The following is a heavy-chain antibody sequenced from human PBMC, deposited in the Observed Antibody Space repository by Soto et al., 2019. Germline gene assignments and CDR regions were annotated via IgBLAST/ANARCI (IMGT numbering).Heavy chain of an antibody. D-gene: IGHD3-10*01. CDR1: GFTFRTYT. Sequence: PRLSCISSGFTFRTYTMNWVRQAPGKGLEWVSGIRGFSPYTFYAESVKGRFTISRDNAKNSVFLQMDSLRAEDTAVYYCARDRGYDAHDYYYNAMDVWGQGTTVTVSS. V-gene: IGHV3-21*01. CDR2: IRGFSPYT. J-gene: IGHJ6*02. CDR3: ARDRGYDAHDYYYNAMDV.